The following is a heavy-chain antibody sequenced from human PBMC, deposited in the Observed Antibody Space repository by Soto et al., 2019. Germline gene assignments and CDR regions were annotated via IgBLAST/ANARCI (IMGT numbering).Heavy chain of an antibody. CDR1: GFTLSGYA. D-gene: IGHD6-6*01. CDR2: ISSNGVGT. CDR3: ARRARPDFYYMDV. V-gene: IGHV3-64*01. J-gene: IGHJ6*03. Sequence: EVQLAESGGGLAQPGGSLRLSCAASGFTLSGYAMDWVRQAPGMGLEYVSGISSNGVGTYYANSVQGRFTSSRDNSKNTVYLQMGSLRPEDMAVYYCARRARPDFYYMDVWGKGTTVTVSS.